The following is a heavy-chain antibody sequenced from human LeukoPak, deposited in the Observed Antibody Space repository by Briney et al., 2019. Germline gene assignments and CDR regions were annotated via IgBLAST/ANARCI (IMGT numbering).Heavy chain of an antibody. D-gene: IGHD4-17*01. J-gene: IGHJ4*02. CDR3: AREPYDYGDYAYFDY. CDR2: IYYSGST. CDR1: GGSISSYY. Sequence: SETLSLTCTVSGGSISSYYWSWIRQPPGKGLEWIGYIYYSGSTNYNPSPKSRVTISVDTSKNQFSLKLSSVTAADTAVYYCAREPYDYGDYAYFDYWGQGTLVTVSS. V-gene: IGHV4-59*01.